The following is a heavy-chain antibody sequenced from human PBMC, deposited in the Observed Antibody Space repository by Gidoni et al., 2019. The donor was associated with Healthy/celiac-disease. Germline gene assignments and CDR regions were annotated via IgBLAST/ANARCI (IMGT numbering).Heavy chain of an antibody. V-gene: IGHV3-7*01. CDR1: GCTFSSYW. J-gene: IGHJ5*02. CDR3: AGMEKKRDGYVS. Sequence: EVQLVESGGGLVQPGGARRIPWAASGCTFSSYWMSWVRQAPGRGLEWVANIKQDGSEQYYVDSVKGRFTISRDHAKNSLYLQMNSLRAEDTAVYYCAGMEKKRDGYVSWGQGTLVTVSS. CDR2: IKQDGSEQ. D-gene: IGHD5-12*01.